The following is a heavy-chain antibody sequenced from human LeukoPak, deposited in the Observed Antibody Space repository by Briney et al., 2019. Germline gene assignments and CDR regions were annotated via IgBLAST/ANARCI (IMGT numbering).Heavy chain of an antibody. D-gene: IGHD6-19*01. CDR2: INPNSGGT. Sequence: ASVKVSCKASGYTFTGYYMHWVRQAHGQGLEWMGWINPNSGGTNYAQKFQGRVTMTRDTSISTAYMELSRLRSDDTAVYYCARDQAVAGPYYYYGMDAWGQGTTVTVSS. CDR3: ARDQAVAGPYYYYGMDA. CDR1: GYTFTGYY. J-gene: IGHJ6*02. V-gene: IGHV1-2*02.